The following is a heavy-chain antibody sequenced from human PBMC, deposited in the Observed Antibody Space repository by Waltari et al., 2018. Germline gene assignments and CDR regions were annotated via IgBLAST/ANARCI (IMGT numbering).Heavy chain of an antibody. CDR2: ISSGGST. J-gene: IGHJ4*02. D-gene: IGHD3-10*01. CDR3: ATGELFF. CDR1: GFTVSSNY. V-gene: IGHV3-53*01. Sequence: EVQLVESGGGLIQPGGSLRLSCAASGFTVSSNYMSWVRQAPGKGLEWVSVISSGGSTYYAYSVKGRFTISRDNSKNTLDLKMISLRAEDTDVYYCATGELFFWGQGTLVTVSS.